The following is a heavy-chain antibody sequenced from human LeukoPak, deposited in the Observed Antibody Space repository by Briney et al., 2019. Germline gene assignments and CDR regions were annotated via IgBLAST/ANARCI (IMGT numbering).Heavy chain of an antibody. Sequence: ASVKVSCKASGYTFTTYGISWVRQAPGQGLEWMGWTSAYNDKTKYAQKLEGRVTMTTDTSTSTAYMEMRSLRSDDTAVYYCAKGTYFDYWGQGTLVTVSS. CDR3: AKGTYFDY. J-gene: IGHJ4*02. CDR2: TSAYNDKT. CDR1: GYTFTTYG. V-gene: IGHV1-18*01. D-gene: IGHD1-1*01.